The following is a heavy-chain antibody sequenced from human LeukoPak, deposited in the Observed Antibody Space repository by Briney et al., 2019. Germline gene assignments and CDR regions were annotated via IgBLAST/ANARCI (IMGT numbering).Heavy chain of an antibody. J-gene: IGHJ4*02. D-gene: IGHD3-22*01. Sequence: SETLSLTCAVSGGSISSGGYSWSWIRQPPGKGLEWIGYIYHSGSTYYNPPLKSRVTISVDRSKNQFSLKLSSVTAADTAVYYCARHSSGYYPDYWGQGTLVTVSS. CDR3: ARHSSGYYPDY. CDR2: IYHSGST. V-gene: IGHV4-30-2*01. CDR1: GGSISSGGYS.